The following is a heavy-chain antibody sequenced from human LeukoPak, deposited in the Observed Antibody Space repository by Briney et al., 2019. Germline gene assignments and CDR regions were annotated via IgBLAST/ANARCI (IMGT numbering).Heavy chain of an antibody. V-gene: IGHV3-30-3*01. CDR3: ARPNYYDSSGYYY. CDR1: GFTFSSYA. J-gene: IGHJ4*02. Sequence: HPGRSLRLSCAASGFTFSSYAMHWVRQAPGKGLEWVAVISYDGSNKYYADSVKGRFTISRDNAKNSLYLQMNSLRAEDTAVYYCARPNYYDSSGYYYWGQGTLVTVSS. D-gene: IGHD3-22*01. CDR2: ISYDGSNK.